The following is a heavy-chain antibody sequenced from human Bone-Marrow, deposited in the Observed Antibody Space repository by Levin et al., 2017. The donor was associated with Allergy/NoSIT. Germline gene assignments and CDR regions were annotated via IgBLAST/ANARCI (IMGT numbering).Heavy chain of an antibody. D-gene: IGHD4-17*01. Sequence: ASVKVSCKGSGYSFTTYWIAWVRQMPGKGLDWMGIIYPRDSDTRYSPSFPGQVTISADKSISTAYVQWSSLRASDAAIYYCARIREATVTTTLDYWGQGTLVTVSS. CDR3: ARIREATVTTTLDY. CDR1: GYSFTTYW. V-gene: IGHV5-51*01. CDR2: IYPRDSDT. J-gene: IGHJ4*02.